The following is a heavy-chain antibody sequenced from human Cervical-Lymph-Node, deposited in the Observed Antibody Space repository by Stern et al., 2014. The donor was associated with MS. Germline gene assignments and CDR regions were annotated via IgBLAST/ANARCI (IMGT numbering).Heavy chain of an antibody. D-gene: IGHD5-24*01. V-gene: IGHV3-30*18. CDR1: GFSFNSYG. Sequence: VQLVESGGGVVQPGRSLRLSCVASGFSFNSYGMNWVRQAPGKGSEWGAVISYDGSNRYYGSSVKGRFTISRDNSKNTLYLQMNTLRVDDTAMYYCAKTKYTSGYKYFDSWGQGTLVTVSS. CDR2: ISYDGSNR. CDR3: AKTKYTSGYKYFDS. J-gene: IGHJ4*02.